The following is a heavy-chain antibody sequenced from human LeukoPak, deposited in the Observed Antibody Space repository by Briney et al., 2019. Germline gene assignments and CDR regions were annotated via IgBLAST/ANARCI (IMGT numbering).Heavy chain of an antibody. J-gene: IGHJ4*02. D-gene: IGHD3-10*01. CDR1: GFTFDDYG. CDR3: AGRDYYGSGSYFDS. Sequence: GGSLRLSCAASGFTFDDYGMSWVRQAPGKGLEWVSGVNWNGGSTTYADSVKGRFTISRDNAKNSLYLQMNSLRAEDTALYFCAGRDYYGSGSYFDSWGQGTLVTVSS. CDR2: VNWNGGST. V-gene: IGHV3-20*04.